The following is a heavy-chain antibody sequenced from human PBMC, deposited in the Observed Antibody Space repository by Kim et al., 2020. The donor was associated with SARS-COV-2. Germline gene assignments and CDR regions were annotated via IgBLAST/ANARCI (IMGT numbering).Heavy chain of an antibody. CDR3: ARGYYDFWSNLEGDYYYGMDV. J-gene: IGHJ6*02. D-gene: IGHD3-3*01. CDR1: GFTFSSYG. Sequence: GGSLRLSCAASGFTFSSYGMHWVRQAPGKGLEWVAVIWYDGSNKYYADSVKGRFTISRDNSKNTLYLQMNSLRAEDTAVYYCARGYYDFWSNLEGDYYYGMDVWGQGTTVTVSS. CDR2: IWYDGSNK. V-gene: IGHV3-33*01.